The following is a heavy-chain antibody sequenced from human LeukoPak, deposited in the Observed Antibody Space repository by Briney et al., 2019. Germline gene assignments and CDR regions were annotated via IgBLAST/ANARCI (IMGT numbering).Heavy chain of an antibody. CDR2: ISYNGDST. J-gene: IGHJ4*02. V-gene: IGHV3-64*01. CDR3: ARVGSGSYLN. D-gene: IGHD1-26*01. CDR1: EFTFSSYA. Sequence: PGGSLSLSCAASEFTFSSYAMHWVRQAPGEGLEYVSGISYNGDSTDYANSVKGRFSISRDNSKNTLYLQMGSLRVEDMAVYYCARVGSGSYLNWGQGTLVTVSS.